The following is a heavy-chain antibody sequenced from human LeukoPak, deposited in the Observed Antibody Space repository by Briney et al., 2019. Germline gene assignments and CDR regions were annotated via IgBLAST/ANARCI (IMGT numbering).Heavy chain of an antibody. J-gene: IGHJ3*01. V-gene: IGHV3-9*01. CDR3: AKGQDDLAHSSGYYSKGGFDF. D-gene: IGHD3-22*01. CDR2: INWNSADR. CDR1: GFTFDDYA. Sequence: GGSLRLSCAASGFTFDDYAMHWVRQAPGKGLEWVSGINWNSADRGYADSVKGRFIISRDNAKNSLYLQMSSLRPEDTAFYYCAKGQDDLAHSSGYYSKGGFDFWGRGTRVIVSS.